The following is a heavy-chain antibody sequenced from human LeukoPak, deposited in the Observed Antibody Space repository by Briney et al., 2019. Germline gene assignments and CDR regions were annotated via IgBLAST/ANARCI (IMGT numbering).Heavy chain of an antibody. CDR2: VNNRGTT. CDR1: GGSITSYY. V-gene: IGHV4-59*01. Sequence: PSETLSLTCSVSGGSITSYYWSWIRQSPMKGLEWIGSVNNRGTTYYNPSLKSRVTISGDTSKNQLSLRMTYVTTADTAVYFCARDYGGNSGEFDPWGQGTLVTVSS. J-gene: IGHJ5*02. CDR3: ARDYGGNSGEFDP. D-gene: IGHD4-23*01.